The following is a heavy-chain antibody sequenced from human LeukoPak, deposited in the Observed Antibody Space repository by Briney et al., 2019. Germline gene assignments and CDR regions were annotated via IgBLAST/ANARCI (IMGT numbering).Heavy chain of an antibody. Sequence: SVKVSCKASGGTFSSYAISWVRQAPGQGLEWMGRIIPILGIANYAQKFQGRVTITADKSTSTAYMELSSLRSEDTAVYYCASPKGSSSWYRSPYYYYGMDVWGQGTSVTVSS. V-gene: IGHV1-69*04. CDR2: IIPILGIA. J-gene: IGHJ6*02. D-gene: IGHD6-13*01. CDR3: ASPKGSSSWYRSPYYYYGMDV. CDR1: GGTFSSYA.